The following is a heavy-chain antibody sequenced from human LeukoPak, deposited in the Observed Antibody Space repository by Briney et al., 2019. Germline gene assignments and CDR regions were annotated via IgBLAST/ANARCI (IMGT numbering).Heavy chain of an antibody. Sequence: SETLSLTCAVYGGSFSGYYWSWIRQPPGKGLEWIGEINHSGSTNYNPSLKSRVTISVDTSKNQFSLKLSSVTAADTAVYYCARITSSGYYIDYYYYYGMDVWGQGTTVTVSS. V-gene: IGHV4-34*01. CDR3: ARITSSGYYIDYYYYYGMDV. D-gene: IGHD3-22*01. CDR2: INHSGST. J-gene: IGHJ6*02. CDR1: GGSFSGYY.